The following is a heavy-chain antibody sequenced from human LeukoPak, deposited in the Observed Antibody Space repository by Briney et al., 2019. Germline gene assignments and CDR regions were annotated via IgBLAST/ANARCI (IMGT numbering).Heavy chain of an antibody. CDR1: GGSIRSSYYY. D-gene: IGHD4-11*01. V-gene: IGHV4-39*07. Sequence: SETLSLTCTVSGGSIRSSYYYWGWIRQPPGKGLEWIGSIYDSGSTYYNPSLESRVTISVDRSKNQFSLKLSSVTAADTAVYYCARCSTVTTWWFDPWGQGTLVTVSS. CDR2: IYDSGST. CDR3: ARCSTVTTWWFDP. J-gene: IGHJ5*02.